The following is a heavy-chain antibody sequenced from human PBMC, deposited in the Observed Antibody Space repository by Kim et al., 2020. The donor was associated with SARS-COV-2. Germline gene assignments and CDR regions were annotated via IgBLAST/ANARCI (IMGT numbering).Heavy chain of an antibody. J-gene: IGHJ6*02. D-gene: IGHD5-12*01. Sequence: KGRFTISRDDSKSIAYLQMNSLKTEDTAVYYCTREGGGYDSYYYYYGMDVWGQGTTVTVSS. CDR3: TREGGGYDSYYYYYGMDV. V-gene: IGHV3-49*02.